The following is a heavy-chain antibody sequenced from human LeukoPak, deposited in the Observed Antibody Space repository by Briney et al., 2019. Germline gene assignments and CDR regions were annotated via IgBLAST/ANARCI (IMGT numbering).Heavy chain of an antibody. J-gene: IGHJ4*02. CDR1: GGSISSGGYY. V-gene: IGHV4-31*03. Sequence: SQTLSLTCTVSGGSISSGGYYWSWIRQHPGKGLEWIGYIYYSGSTYYNPSLKSRVTISVDTSKNQFSLKLSSVTAADTAVYYCARAGYSSGPFDYWGQGTLVTVSS. CDR3: ARAGYSSGPFDY. D-gene: IGHD6-19*01. CDR2: IYYSGST.